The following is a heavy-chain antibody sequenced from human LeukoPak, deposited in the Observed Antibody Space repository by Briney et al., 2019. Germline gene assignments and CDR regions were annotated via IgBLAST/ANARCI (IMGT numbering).Heavy chain of an antibody. Sequence: PGGSLRLSCAASGFTVSSNYMSWVHQAPGKGLEWVSLIYSGGSTYYADSVKGRFTISRDNAKNSLYLQMNSLRAEDTAVYYCARERYIPGGRDYWGQGTLVTVSS. CDR2: IYSGGST. J-gene: IGHJ4*02. CDR3: ARERYIPGGRDY. D-gene: IGHD3-16*01. V-gene: IGHV3-53*01. CDR1: GFTVSSNY.